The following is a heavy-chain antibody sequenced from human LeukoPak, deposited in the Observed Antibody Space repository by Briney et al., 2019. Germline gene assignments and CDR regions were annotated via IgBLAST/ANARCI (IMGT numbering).Heavy chain of an antibody. CDR3: ARHLSRRTADATVRWFDP. D-gene: IGHD6-13*01. Sequence: SETLSLTCTVSGYSISSGYYWAWIRQPPGKGLEWIGSIFHTGSTYHNPSLKSRVTISVDTSKNQFSLKLSSVTAADTAVYYCARHLSRRTADATVRWFDPWGQGTLVTVSS. CDR2: IFHTGST. CDR1: GYSISSGYY. V-gene: IGHV4-38-2*02. J-gene: IGHJ5*02.